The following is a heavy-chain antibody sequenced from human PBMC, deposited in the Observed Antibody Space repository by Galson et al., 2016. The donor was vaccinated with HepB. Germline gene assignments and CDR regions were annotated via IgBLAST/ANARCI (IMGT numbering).Heavy chain of an antibody. V-gene: IGHV3-23*01. CDR3: AIDPSQWHDLLFGN. CDR1: GFTFDKYG. CDR2: ICGRCGDM. J-gene: IGHJ4*02. D-gene: IGHD6-19*01. Sequence: SLRLSCAASGFTFDKYGMTWFRQAPGKGLEWVSTICGRCGDMDYADSVKGRFTISRDDPKNTLYLHMNSLRVEDTAIYYCAIDPSQWHDLLFGNWAQGTLVTVSA.